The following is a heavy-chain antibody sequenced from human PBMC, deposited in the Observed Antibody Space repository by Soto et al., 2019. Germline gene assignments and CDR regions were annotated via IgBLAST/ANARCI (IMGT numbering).Heavy chain of an antibody. CDR1: AGTFSSYA. V-gene: IGHV1-69*01. CDR2: IIPIFGTA. D-gene: IGHD6-19*01. J-gene: IGHJ4*02. CDR3: ARVLKSGSAVAGTLGY. Sequence: QVPLVQSGADVKKPGSSVKVSCKASAGTFSSYAISRVRQAPGQGLEWMGGIIPIFGTANYAQTFQGRVTINAVQSTRTAYMELCSGRSAGTAVYYCARVLKSGSAVAGTLGYWGQGTPVTVSS.